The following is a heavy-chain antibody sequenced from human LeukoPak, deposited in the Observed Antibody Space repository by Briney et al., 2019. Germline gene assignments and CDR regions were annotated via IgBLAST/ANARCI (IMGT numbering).Heavy chain of an antibody. CDR3: AREALSGSWHWFDP. D-gene: IGHD2-15*01. J-gene: IGHJ5*02. CDR1: GFTFSRNS. V-gene: IGHV3-30-3*01. Sequence: GGSLRLSCAVSGFTFSRNSMHWVRQAPGKGLEWVADISYDGNNKHYADSVKGRFTISRDNSKNTLYLQMNSLRPEDTAVYFCAREALSGSWHWFDPWGQGTLSPSPQ. CDR2: ISYDGNNK.